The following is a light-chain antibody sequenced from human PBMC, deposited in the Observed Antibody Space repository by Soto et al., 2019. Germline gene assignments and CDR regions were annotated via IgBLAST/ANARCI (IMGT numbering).Light chain of an antibody. CDR3: QQRTNWPPYT. Sequence: EIVLTQSPATLSLSPGERATLSCRASQDISKYLAWYQQKPGQAPRLLIYDAFNRATGIPARFSGSGSGTNFTLTISRLEPEDFAVYYCQQRTNWPPYTFGQGTKLEIK. J-gene: IGKJ2*01. CDR1: QDISKY. CDR2: DAF. V-gene: IGKV3-11*01.